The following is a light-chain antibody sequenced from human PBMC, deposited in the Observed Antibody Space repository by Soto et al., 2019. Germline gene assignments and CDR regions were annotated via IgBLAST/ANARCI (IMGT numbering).Light chain of an antibody. Sequence: QSALTQPPSVSATPGQTVTISCSGSSSNIGNNYVSWYQQFPGAAPKLLIYDNYWRPSGIPDRFSASKSGTSATLGITGLQTGDEADYYCATWDSSLSAVVVGGGTQLTVL. CDR3: ATWDSSLSAVV. V-gene: IGLV1-51*01. CDR2: DNY. J-gene: IGLJ2*01. CDR1: SSNIGNNY.